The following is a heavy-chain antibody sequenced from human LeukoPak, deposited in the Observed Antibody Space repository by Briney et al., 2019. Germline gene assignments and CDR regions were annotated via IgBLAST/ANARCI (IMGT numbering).Heavy chain of an antibody. CDR3: ARDIAPAGLFFDY. V-gene: IGHV3-11*04. D-gene: IGHD6-13*01. J-gene: IGHJ4*02. CDR1: GFTFSDYH. Sequence: GGSLRLSCAASGFTFSDYHMSWIRQAPGKGLEWVSYISSSGNTMYYADSVKGRFTISRDNAKNSLCLQMDSLRAEDTAVYYCARDIAPAGLFFDYWGQGTLVTVSS. CDR2: ISSSGNTM.